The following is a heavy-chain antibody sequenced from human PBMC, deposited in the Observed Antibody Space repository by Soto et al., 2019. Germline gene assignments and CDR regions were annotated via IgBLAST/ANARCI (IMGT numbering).Heavy chain of an antibody. CDR3: SGAESPDTAYFSLY. CDR2: IHSDVTT. Sequence: GGSLRLSCAASGFSVSSNSMSWVRQAPGKGLEWVSVIHSDVTTYYADSVKGRFTISRDTSNGIAYLQMNSLNIEDSAVYYCSGAESPDTAYFSLYWGQGTPVTVSS. CDR1: GFSVSSNS. D-gene: IGHD1-26*01. J-gene: IGHJ4*02. V-gene: IGHV3-53*05.